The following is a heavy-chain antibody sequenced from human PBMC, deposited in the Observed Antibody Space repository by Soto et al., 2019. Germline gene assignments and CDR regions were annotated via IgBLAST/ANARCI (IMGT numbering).Heavy chain of an antibody. CDR2: INHSGST. D-gene: IGHD2-8*02. V-gene: IGHV4-34*01. J-gene: IGHJ4*02. CDR3: ARDKITGLFDY. Sequence: PSETLSLTCTVSGGSISSYYWSWIRQPPGTGLEWIGEINHSGSTNYNPSLKSRVTISVDTSKNQSSLKLTSVTAADTAVYYCARDKITGLFDYWGQGTLVTVSS. CDR1: GGSISSYY.